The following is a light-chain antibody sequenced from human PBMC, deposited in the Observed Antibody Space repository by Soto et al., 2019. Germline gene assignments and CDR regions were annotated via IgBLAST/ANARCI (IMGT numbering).Light chain of an antibody. CDR1: QSLNSNY. Sequence: EIVLTQSPGTLSLSPVERVALSCMASQSLNSNYLAWYQQKPGQAPRLLIYGASNRATGIPDRFSGSGSGTDFTLTISRLEPEDFAVYYCHQYDSSPSTFGQGTKVDIK. J-gene: IGKJ1*01. V-gene: IGKV3-20*01. CDR2: GAS. CDR3: HQYDSSPST.